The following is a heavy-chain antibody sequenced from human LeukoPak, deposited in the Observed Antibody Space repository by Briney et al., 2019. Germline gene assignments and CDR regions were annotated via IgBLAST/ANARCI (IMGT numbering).Heavy chain of an antibody. V-gene: IGHV3-74*01. Sequence: GGSLRLSCAASGFTFSSYWMHWVRQAPGKGLVWVSRISSDGSSTSYADSVKGRFTISRDNAKNTLYLQMNSLRAEDTAVYYCVREYPASLDYWGQGTLVTVSS. J-gene: IGHJ4*02. CDR3: VREYPASLDY. CDR1: GFTFSSYW. CDR2: ISSDGSST.